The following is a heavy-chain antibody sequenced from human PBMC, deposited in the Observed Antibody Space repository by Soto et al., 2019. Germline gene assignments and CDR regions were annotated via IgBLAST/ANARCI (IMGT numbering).Heavy chain of an antibody. D-gene: IGHD2-8*01. CDR2: ISDDNGNT. Sequence: QVHLVQSGAEVKKPGASVKVSCTASGYTFTNFGISWVRQAPGQGLEWMGWISDDNGNTNYAQKFQGRVTMTTDTSHSTPYLELRTLGCEEEAGYFCAMVAGWVAVGSQRLGVWGQGTTVTVS. J-gene: IGHJ6*02. CDR3: AMVAGWVAVGSQRLGV. V-gene: IGHV1-18*01. CDR1: GYTFTNFG.